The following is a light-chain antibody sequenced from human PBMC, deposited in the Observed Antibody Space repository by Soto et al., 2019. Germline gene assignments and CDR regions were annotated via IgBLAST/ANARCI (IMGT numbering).Light chain of an antibody. V-gene: IGLV2-8*01. J-gene: IGLJ1*01. CDR1: SSDVGGYNY. Sequence: QSVLTQPPSASGSPGQSVTISCAGTSSDVGGYNYVSWYQRYPGKVPKLTIYEVSERPSGVPDRFSGSKSGNTAFLTVSGLQAEDEADYYCLSYADTAYVFGTGTKVTVL. CDR2: EVS. CDR3: LSYADTAYV.